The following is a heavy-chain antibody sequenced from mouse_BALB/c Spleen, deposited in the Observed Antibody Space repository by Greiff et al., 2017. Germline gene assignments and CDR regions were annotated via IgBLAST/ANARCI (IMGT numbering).Heavy chain of an antibody. Sequence: EVQVVESGGGLVKPGGSLKLSCAASGFTFSSYTMSWVRQTPEKRLEWVATISSGGSYTYYPDSVKGRFTISRDNAKNTLYLQMSSLKSEDTAMYYCTRDGDGSPFAYWGQGTLVTVSA. CDR1: GFTFSSYT. J-gene: IGHJ3*01. V-gene: IGHV5-6-4*01. CDR3: TRDGDGSPFAY. CDR2: ISSGGSYT. D-gene: IGHD2-3*01.